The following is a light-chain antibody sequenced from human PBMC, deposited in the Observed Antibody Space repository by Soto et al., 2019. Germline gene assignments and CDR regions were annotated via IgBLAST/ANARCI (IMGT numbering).Light chain of an antibody. J-gene: IGKJ4*01. Sequence: EIVLTQSPATLSVSPGEKATLSCRASQSVSSTLAWYQQKPGQAPRLLIYGASTRATDIPARFSGSRSGTEFTLTISSLQSEDFAVYSCQQYGDWPGAFGGGTKVDIK. V-gene: IGKV3-15*01. CDR3: QQYGDWPGA. CDR1: QSVSST. CDR2: GAS.